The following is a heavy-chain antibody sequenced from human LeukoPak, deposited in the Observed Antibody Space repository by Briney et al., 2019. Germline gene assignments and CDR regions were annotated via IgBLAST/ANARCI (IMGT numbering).Heavy chain of an antibody. J-gene: IGHJ4*02. CDR2: IYGGGTT. Sequence: PGGSLRLSCAASGFTVSSNYMTWVRQAPGQGVEWVSVIYGGGTTYYADSVKGRFTISRDNSKNTVYLQMNSLRAEDTAVYYCGRGKSSGYYHGVDPYVDNWGQGTLVTVSS. CDR3: GRGKSSGYYHGVDPYVDN. V-gene: IGHV3-53*01. D-gene: IGHD3-22*01. CDR1: GFTVSSNY.